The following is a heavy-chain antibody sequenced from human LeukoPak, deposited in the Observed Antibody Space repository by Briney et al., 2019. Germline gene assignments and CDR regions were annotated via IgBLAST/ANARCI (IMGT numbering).Heavy chain of an antibody. CDR3: AKNPGSYRLQHDY. CDR1: GFTFSSYA. V-gene: IGHV3-23*01. CDR2: ISGSGGST. Sequence: GGSLRLSFAASGFTFSSYAMSWVRQAPGKGLGWVSAISGSGGSTYYADSVKGRFTISRDNSKNTLYLQMNSLRAEDTAVYYCAKNPGSYRLQHDYWGQGTLVTVSS. J-gene: IGHJ4*02. D-gene: IGHD3-16*02.